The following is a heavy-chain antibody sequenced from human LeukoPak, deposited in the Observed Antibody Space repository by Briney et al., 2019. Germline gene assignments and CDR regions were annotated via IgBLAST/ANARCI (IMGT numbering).Heavy chain of an antibody. J-gene: IGHJ4*02. D-gene: IGHD6-13*01. V-gene: IGHV3-23*01. CDR2: ISGSGGST. CDR3: AGGIAAAGPFDY. CDR1: GFTFSTYG. Sequence: GGSLRLSCAASGFTFSTYGMSWVRQAPGKGLEWVSAISGSGGSTYYADSVKGRFTISRDNSKNTLYLQMNSLRAEDTAVYYCAGGIAAAGPFDYWGQGTLVTVSS.